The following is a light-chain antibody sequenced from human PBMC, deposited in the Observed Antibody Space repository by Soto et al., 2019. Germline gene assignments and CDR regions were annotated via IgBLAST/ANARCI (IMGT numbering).Light chain of an antibody. CDR1: QSVTSN. CDR2: GAS. V-gene: IGKV3-15*01. CDR3: QQYNKWPYT. Sequence: EIVMTQSPATLSMSPGERATLSCRASQSVTSNLAWYQQKPGQAPRLVIYGASTRATGIPDRISGSGSGTEFTLTISSLQSGDFAVYYCQQYNKWPYTFGQGTKLEIK. J-gene: IGKJ2*01.